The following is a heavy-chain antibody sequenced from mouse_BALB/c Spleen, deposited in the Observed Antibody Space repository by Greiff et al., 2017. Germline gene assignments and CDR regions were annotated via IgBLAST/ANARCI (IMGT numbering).Heavy chain of an antibody. J-gene: IGHJ4*01. V-gene: IGHV2-6-2*01. Sequence: VKLMESGPDLVAPSQSLSITCTVSGFSLTSYGVHWVRQPPGKGPEWLVVIWSDGSTTYNSALKSRLSISKDNSKSQVFLKMNSLQTDDTAMYYCARHNYGYAMDYWGQGTSVTVSS. CDR2: IWSDGST. D-gene: IGHD1-1*01. CDR3: ARHNYGYAMDY. CDR1: GFSLTSYG.